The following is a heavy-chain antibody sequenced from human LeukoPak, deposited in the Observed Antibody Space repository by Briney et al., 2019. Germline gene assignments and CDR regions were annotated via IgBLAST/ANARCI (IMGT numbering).Heavy chain of an antibody. CDR3: AKEGGPPLYYDFWSGYFDY. Sequence: GGSLRLSCAASGFTFSSYGMHWVRQAPGKGLEWVAFIRYDGSNKYYADSVKGRFTISRDNSKNTLYLQMNSLRAEDTAVYYCAKEGGPPLYYDFWSGYFDYWGQGTLVTVSS. D-gene: IGHD3-3*01. CDR2: IRYDGSNK. V-gene: IGHV3-30*02. J-gene: IGHJ4*02. CDR1: GFTFSSYG.